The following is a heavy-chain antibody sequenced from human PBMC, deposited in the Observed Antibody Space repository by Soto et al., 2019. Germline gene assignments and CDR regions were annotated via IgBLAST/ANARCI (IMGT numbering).Heavy chain of an antibody. CDR3: RWLINGDSDVSDF. J-gene: IGHJ3*01. CDR2: IIPVLGVA. Sequence: QVQLVQSGAEVRKPGSSVKVSCKASGVTFSSYTISWVRQAPGQGLEWMGRIIPVLGVANYAPKFQGRLTIIADEPTSTVYMDLSSLRSEDTAMYEARWLINGDSDVSDFWGQGTFITVSS. V-gene: IGHV1-69*02. CDR1: GVTFSSYT. D-gene: IGHD5-12*01.